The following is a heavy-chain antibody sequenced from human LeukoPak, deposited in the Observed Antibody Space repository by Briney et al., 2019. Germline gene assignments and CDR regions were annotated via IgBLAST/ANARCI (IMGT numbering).Heavy chain of an antibody. Sequence: GAPVKVSCKASGYTFTSYGISWVRQAPGQGLEWMGWISAYNGNTNYAQKLQGRVTMTTDTSTSTAYMEPRSLRSDDTAVYYCARADTGWYYGMDVWGQGTTVTVSS. CDR3: ARADTGWYYGMDV. CDR1: GYTFTSYG. D-gene: IGHD5-18*01. J-gene: IGHJ6*02. V-gene: IGHV1-18*01. CDR2: ISAYNGNT.